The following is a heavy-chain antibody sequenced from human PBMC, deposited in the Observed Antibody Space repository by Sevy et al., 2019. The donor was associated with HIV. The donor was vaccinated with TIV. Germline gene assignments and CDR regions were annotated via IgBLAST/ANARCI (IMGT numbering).Heavy chain of an antibody. D-gene: IGHD3-3*01. J-gene: IGHJ6*02. CDR1: GFTFDSYA. Sequence: GGSLRLSCVASGFTFDSYAMSWVRQAPGKGLQWVSVISGSGGSTYYGESVKGRFTISRDNSKNTMYLQMNSLRAEDTAVYYCARRSDLGVVIPTGVLDVWGQGTTVTVSS. CDR2: ISGSGGST. V-gene: IGHV3-23*01. CDR3: ARRSDLGVVIPTGVLDV.